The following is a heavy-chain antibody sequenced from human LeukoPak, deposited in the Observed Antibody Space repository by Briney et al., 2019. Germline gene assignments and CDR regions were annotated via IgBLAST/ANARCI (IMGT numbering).Heavy chain of an antibody. V-gene: IGHV1-18*01. J-gene: IGHJ1*01. CDR2: ISAYNGNT. CDR3: ATHYGDYNAEYFQH. CDR1: GYTFTSYG. D-gene: IGHD4-17*01. Sequence: ASVKVSCKASGYTFTSYGISWVRQAPGQGLEWMGWISAYNGNTNYAQKLQGRVTMTTDTSTSTAYMELSSLRSEDTAVYYCATHYGDYNAEYFQHWGQGTLVTVSS.